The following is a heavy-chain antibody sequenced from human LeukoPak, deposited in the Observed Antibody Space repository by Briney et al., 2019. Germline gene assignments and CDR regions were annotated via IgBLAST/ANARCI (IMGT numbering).Heavy chain of an antibody. J-gene: IGHJ6*03. V-gene: IGHV4-59*01. CDR3: ARADFISMSNSYFRPIDV. CDR2: IYYSGST. Sequence: SETLSLTCTVSIDSNKDYDWNWIRQPPGKGLEWIGYIYYSGSTTYNPSLKSRVTMSVDTAKNQFSLKLRSVTAADADVYYCARADFISMSNSYFRPIDVWGKGTTVTVSS. D-gene: IGHD3-22*01. CDR1: IDSNKDYD.